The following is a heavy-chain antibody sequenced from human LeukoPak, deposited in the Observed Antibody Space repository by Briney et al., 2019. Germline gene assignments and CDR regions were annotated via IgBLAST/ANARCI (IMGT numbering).Heavy chain of an antibody. CDR2: ISAYNGNT. D-gene: IGHD3-22*01. V-gene: IGHV1-18*01. CDR1: GYTFTSYG. Sequence: ASVKVSCKASGYTFTSYGISWVRQAPGQGLEWMGWISAYNGNTNYAQKLQGRVTMTTDTSTSTAYMELRSLRSDDTAVYYCAREKWFKSYYYSVRDVGGKGTRVTVSS. J-gene: IGHJ6*04. CDR3: AREKWFKSYYYSVRDV.